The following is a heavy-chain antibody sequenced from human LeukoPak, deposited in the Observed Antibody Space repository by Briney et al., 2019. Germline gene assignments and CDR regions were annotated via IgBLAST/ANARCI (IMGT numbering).Heavy chain of an antibody. CDR1: GGSIASDDNY. J-gene: IGHJ5*02. CDR3: AKVGRKYNWFDT. D-gene: IGHD1-14*01. CDR2: IYFSGTT. Sequence: SQTLSLTYTVSGGSIASDDNYWGWIRQHPGKGLEWIGHIYFSGTTHYNPSLAGRSVISVATSDNQFSLKLTYVTAADTAVYYCAKVGRKYNWFDTWGQGTLVTVSS. V-gene: IGHV4-30-4*08.